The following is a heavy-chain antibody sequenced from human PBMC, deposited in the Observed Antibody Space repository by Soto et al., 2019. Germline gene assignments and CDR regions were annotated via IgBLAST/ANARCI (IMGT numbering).Heavy chain of an antibody. D-gene: IGHD1-26*01. V-gene: IGHV3-30*03. CDR2: ISYDGTNK. Sequence: QVQLVESGGGVVQPGRSLRLSCAASGFTFSSYAMHWVRQAPGKGLEWVAIISYDGTNKYYADSVKGRFTISRDNSKITLYLQMNRLRPEDTAMYYCAILSSGNYPGDYFDYWGQGTLVTVSS. CDR3: AILSSGNYPGDYFDY. J-gene: IGHJ4*02. CDR1: GFTFSSYA.